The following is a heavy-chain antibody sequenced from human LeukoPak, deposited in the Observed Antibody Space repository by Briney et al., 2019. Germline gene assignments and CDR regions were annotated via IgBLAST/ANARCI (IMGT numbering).Heavy chain of an antibody. CDR2: ISSSSSYI. CDR3: HLQQLALYYYYMDV. J-gene: IGHJ6*03. CDR1: GFTFSSYS. V-gene: IGHV3-21*01. Sequence: GGSLRLSCAASGFTFSSYSMNWFRQAPGKGLEWVSSISSSSSYIYYADSVKGRFTISRDNAKNSLYLQMNSLRAEDTAVYYCHLQQLALYYYYMDVWGKGTTVTVSS. D-gene: IGHD6-13*01.